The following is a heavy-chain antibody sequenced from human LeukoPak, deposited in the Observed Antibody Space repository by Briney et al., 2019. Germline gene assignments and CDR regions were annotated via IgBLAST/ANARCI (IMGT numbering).Heavy chain of an antibody. V-gene: IGHV4-34*01. CDR1: GGSFNGYY. CDR2: INHSGST. D-gene: IGHD4-11*01. CDR3: ARRMTTATAGYYYYMDV. J-gene: IGHJ6*03. Sequence: SETLSLTCAVYGGSFNGYYWSWIRQPPGMGLEWIGEINHSGSTNYNPSLKSRVTISVDTSKNQFSLKLSSVTAADTAVYYCARRMTTATAGYYYYMDVWGKGTTVTVSS.